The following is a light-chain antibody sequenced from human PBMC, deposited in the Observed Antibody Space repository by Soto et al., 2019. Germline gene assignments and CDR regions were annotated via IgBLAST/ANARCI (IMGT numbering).Light chain of an antibody. CDR3: QQYGSSPRT. J-gene: IGKJ1*01. V-gene: IGKV3-20*01. Sequence: EIVMTQSPATLSVSPWERATLSCMASQSVSSNFLAWHQQKPGQAPRLLIYGASSTATGIPDRFSGSGSGTDFTLTISTLEPEDSAVYYCQQYGSSPRTFGQGTKVDI. CDR1: QSVSSNF. CDR2: GAS.